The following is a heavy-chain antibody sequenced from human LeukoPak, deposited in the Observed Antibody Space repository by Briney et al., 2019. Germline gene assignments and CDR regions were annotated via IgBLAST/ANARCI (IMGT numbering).Heavy chain of an antibody. D-gene: IGHD6-19*01. CDR3: ARNIAVAGTLIDY. J-gene: IGHJ4*02. Sequence: ASVKVSCKVSGYTFREYGITWVRQAPGQGLEWMGWISAYNGNTNYAQKLQGRVTMTTDTSTSTAYMELRSLRSDDTAVYYCARNIAVAGTLIDYWGQGTLVTVSS. CDR1: GYTFREYG. CDR2: ISAYNGNT. V-gene: IGHV1-18*01.